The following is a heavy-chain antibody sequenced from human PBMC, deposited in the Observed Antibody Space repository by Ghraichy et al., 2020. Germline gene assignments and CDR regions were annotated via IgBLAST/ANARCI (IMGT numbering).Heavy chain of an antibody. V-gene: IGHV3-48*02. CDR3: ARDPSSGWDYYYYGMDV. Sequence: GESLNISCAAPGFTFSTYSMNWVRQAPGKGLEWVSYISSGSSTIYYADSVKGRFTISRDNAKNSLYLQMNSLRDEDTAVYYCARDPSSGWDYYYYGMDVWGQGTTVTVSS. CDR1: GFTFSTYS. J-gene: IGHJ6*02. D-gene: IGHD6-19*01. CDR2: ISSGSSTI.